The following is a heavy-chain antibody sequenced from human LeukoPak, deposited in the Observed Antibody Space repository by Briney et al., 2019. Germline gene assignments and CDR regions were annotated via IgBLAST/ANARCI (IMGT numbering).Heavy chain of an antibody. CDR3: ARDHWGAFDI. J-gene: IGHJ3*02. CDR2: ISGGGVTT. Sequence: GSLRLSCVGSGFTSIAYALTWARQAPGKGLEWVSGISGGGVTTYYADSVKGRFTISRDNSKNTLYLQMNSLRAEDTAVYYCARDHWGAFDIWGQGTMVTVSS. CDR1: GFTSIAYA. V-gene: IGHV3-23*01. D-gene: IGHD3-16*01.